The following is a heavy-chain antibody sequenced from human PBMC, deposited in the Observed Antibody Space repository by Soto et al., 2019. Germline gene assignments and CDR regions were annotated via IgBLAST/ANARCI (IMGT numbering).Heavy chain of an antibody. D-gene: IGHD2-15*01. J-gene: IGHJ1*01. CDR1: GFTFSSYG. CDR2: ISYDGSNK. Sequence: QVQLVESGGGVVQPGRSLRLSCAASGFTFSSYGMHWVRQAPGKGLEWVAVISYDGSNKYYADSVKGRFTISRDNSKNTLYLQMNSLRAEDTAVYYCAKPPEDCSGGSCSPAAATNYFQHWGQGTLVTVSS. V-gene: IGHV3-30*18. CDR3: AKPPEDCSGGSCSPAAATNYFQH.